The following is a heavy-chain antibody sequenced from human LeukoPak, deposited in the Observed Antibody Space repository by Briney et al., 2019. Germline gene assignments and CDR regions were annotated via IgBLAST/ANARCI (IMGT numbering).Heavy chain of an antibody. CDR2: ISYSGST. CDR3: AVWSNYYTSAFDI. CDR1: GGSISSTNYY. J-gene: IGHJ3*02. D-gene: IGHD3-3*01. Sequence: NTSETLSLTCTVTGGSISSTNYYWGWIRQPPGKGLEWIGSISYSGSTYYNPSLKSRVTIYVDTSKKQISLKLSSVTAADTAVYYCAVWSNYYTSAFDIWGQGTMVTVSS. V-gene: IGHV4-39*01.